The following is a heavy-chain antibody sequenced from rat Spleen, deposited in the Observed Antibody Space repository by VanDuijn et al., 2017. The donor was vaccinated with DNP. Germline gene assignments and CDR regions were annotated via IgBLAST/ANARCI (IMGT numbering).Heavy chain of an antibody. CDR3: ARGLNYGGYNYYWYFDF. D-gene: IGHD1-11*01. Sequence: VQLQESGPGLVRPSQSLSLTCSVTGYSITSNYWGWIRKFPGNNLEWMGYISYSCSTSFNPSLKSRISITRDTSKNQFFLQVNSVTTEDTATYYCARGLNYGGYNYYWYFDFWGPGTMVTVSS. CDR2: ISYSCST. V-gene: IGHV3-1*01. J-gene: IGHJ1*01. CDR1: GYSITSNY.